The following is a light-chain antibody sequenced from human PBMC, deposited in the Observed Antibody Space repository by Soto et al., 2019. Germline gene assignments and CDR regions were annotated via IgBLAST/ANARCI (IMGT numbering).Light chain of an antibody. CDR2: YDS. V-gene: IGLV3-21*04. CDR1: NIGSKS. J-gene: IGLJ1*01. CDR3: QVWDSSSDPYV. Sequence: SYELTQPPSVSVAPGKTARITRGGNNIGSKSVHWYQQKPGQAPVLVIYYDSDRPSGIPERFSGSNSGNTATLTISRVEAGDEADYYCQVWDSSSDPYVFGTGTKLTVL.